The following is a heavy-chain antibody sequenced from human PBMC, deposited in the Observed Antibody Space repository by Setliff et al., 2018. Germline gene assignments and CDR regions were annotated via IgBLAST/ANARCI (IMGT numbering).Heavy chain of an antibody. Sequence: PSVKVSCKASGYTFTSYAMNWVRQAPGQGLEWMGWINTNTGNPTYAQGFTGRFVFSLDTSVSTAYLQISSLKAEDTAVYYCARDKGSIGLTGPRCDYWGQGTLVTVSS. J-gene: IGHJ4*02. D-gene: IGHD3-9*01. CDR2: INTNTGNP. CDR3: ARDKGSIGLTGPRCDY. CDR1: GYTFTSYA. V-gene: IGHV7-4-1*02.